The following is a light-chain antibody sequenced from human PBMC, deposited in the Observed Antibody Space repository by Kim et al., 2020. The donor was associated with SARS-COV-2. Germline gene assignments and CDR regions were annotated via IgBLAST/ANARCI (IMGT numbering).Light chain of an antibody. V-gene: IGKV3-11*01. CDR2: DIL. CDR3: QSRTTWPPIT. CDR1: QIIPNY. Sequence: SPGERVTLSCRANQIIPNYLAWYQQRPGQPPRLLIYDILKRAPGIPARFSGSGSGTDFTLTISSLEPEDFAVYYCQSRTTWPPITFGQGTRLEIK. J-gene: IGKJ5*01.